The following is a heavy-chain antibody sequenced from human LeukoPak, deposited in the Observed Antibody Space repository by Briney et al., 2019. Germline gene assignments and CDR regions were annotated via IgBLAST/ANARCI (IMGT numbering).Heavy chain of an antibody. J-gene: IGHJ4*02. CDR3: ARDRNGFPGYYFDY. Sequence: SVKVSCKASGGTFSSYAISWVRQAPGQGLEWMGGIIPIFGTANYAQKFQGRVTITADESTSTAYMELSSLRPEDTAVYYCARDRNGFPGYYFDYWGQGTLVTVSS. CDR1: GGTFSSYA. V-gene: IGHV1-69*01. D-gene: IGHD4-11*01. CDR2: IIPIFGTA.